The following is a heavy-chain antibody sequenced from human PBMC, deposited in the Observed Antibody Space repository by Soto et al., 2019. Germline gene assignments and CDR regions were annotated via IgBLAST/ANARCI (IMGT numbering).Heavy chain of an antibody. CDR3: ARIDGCSGAYYYYGMDV. D-gene: IGHD2-15*01. J-gene: IGHJ6*02. Sequence: SGPTLVNPTQTLTLTCTFSGFSLSTSGMCVSWIRQPPGKALEWLALIDWDDDKYYSTSLKTRLTISKDTSKNQVVLTMTNMDPVDTATYYCARIDGCSGAYYYYGMDVWGQGTTVTVSS. CDR1: GFSLSTSGMC. V-gene: IGHV2-70*01. CDR2: IDWDDDK.